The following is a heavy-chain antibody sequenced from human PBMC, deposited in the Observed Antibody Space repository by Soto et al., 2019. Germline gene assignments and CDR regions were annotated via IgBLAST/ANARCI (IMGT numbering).Heavy chain of an antibody. CDR2: INPNSGGT. CDR3: ARELSIAAAGQDPGGGAFDI. V-gene: IGHV1-2*04. J-gene: IGHJ3*02. Sequence: ASVKVSCKASGYTFTGYYMHWVRQAPGQGLEWMGWINPNSGGTNYAQKFQGWVTMTRDTSTSTAYMELSRLRSDDTAVYYCARELSIAAAGQDPGGGAFDIWGQGTMVTVSS. D-gene: IGHD6-13*01. CDR1: GYTFTGYY.